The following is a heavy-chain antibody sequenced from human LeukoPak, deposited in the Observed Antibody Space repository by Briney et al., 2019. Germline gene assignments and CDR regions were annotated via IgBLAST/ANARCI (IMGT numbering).Heavy chain of an antibody. Sequence: GGSLRLSCAASGFTFSSYSMNWVRQAPGKGLEWVSSISSSSSYIYYADSVKGRFTISRDNAKNSLYLQMNSLRAEDTAVYYCARFSVLRYSFDYWGQGTLVTVSS. CDR2: ISSSSSYI. V-gene: IGHV3-21*01. CDR1: GFTFSSYS. CDR3: ARFSVLRYSFDY. J-gene: IGHJ4*02. D-gene: IGHD3-3*01.